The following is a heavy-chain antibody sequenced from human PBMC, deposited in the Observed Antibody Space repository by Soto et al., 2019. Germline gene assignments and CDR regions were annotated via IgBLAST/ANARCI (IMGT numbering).Heavy chain of an antibody. CDR1: GFTLSSYG. V-gene: IGHV3-30*18. Sequence: VGSLRLSCAASGFTLSSYGIHWVRQAPGKGLEWVAVISNDGSNKYYADSVKGRFTISRDNSKNTLYLQMNSLRTEDTAVYYCAKEIAVADQFDYWGQGTLVTVSS. D-gene: IGHD6-19*01. CDR2: ISNDGSNK. J-gene: IGHJ4*02. CDR3: AKEIAVADQFDY.